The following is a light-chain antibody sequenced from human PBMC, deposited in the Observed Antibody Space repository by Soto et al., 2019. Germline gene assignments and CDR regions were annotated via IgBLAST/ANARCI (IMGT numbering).Light chain of an antibody. CDR1: SSDVGGSNH. J-gene: IGLJ2*01. V-gene: IGLV2-14*01. Sequence: QSALTQPASVSDSPGQSITISCTGTSSDVGGSNHVSWYQQHPGKAPKLMIYDVTNRPSGVSHRFSGSKSGSTASLTISGLQAEDEADYYCSSYTTSLVVFGGGTKLTVL. CDR2: DVT. CDR3: SSYTTSLVV.